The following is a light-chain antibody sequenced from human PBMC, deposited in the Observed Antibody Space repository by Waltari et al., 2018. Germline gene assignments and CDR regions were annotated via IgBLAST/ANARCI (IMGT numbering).Light chain of an antibody. CDR1: QNIFYVPNNNNY. V-gene: IGKV4-1*01. CDR3: QQYYSTPPT. CDR2: WAS. Sequence: DVVMTQSPDSLAVSLGERDTINCKSSQNIFYVPNNNNYFGGYHQKPCQPPKFLIYWASTRESGVPDRFSGSGSGTDFTLTISSLQAEDVAVYYCQQYYSTPPTFGQGTKLEIK. J-gene: IGKJ2*01.